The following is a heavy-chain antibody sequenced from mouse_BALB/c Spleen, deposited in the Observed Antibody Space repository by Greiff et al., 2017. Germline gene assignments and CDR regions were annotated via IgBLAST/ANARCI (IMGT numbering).Heavy chain of an antibody. CDR2: IYPGDGST. Sequence: QVQLKESGPELVKPGASVKMSCKASGYTFTSYYIHWVKQRPGQGLEWIGWIYPGDGSTKYNEKFKGKTTLTADKSSSTAYMLLSSLTSEDSAIYFCARGDYYGSSLYYLDYWGQGTTLTVSS. V-gene: IGHV1S56*01. D-gene: IGHD1-1*01. CDR3: ARGDYYGSSLYYLDY. J-gene: IGHJ2*01. CDR1: GYTFTSYY.